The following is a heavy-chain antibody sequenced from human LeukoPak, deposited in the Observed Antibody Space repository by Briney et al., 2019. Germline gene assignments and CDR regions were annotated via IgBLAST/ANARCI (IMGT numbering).Heavy chain of an antibody. V-gene: IGHV5-10-1*01. D-gene: IGHD1-1*01. J-gene: IGHJ5*02. CDR2: IDPSDSNP. Sequence: GESLKISCQGSGXXFTXNXXXXVRXXXXXXXXWMGRIDPSDSNPNYSPSFQGHVTISDDKSTSTAYLQWSSLEASDTAMYYCARQPEGTWFDPWGQGTLVTVSS. CDR1: GXXFTXNX. CDR3: ARQPEGTWFDP.